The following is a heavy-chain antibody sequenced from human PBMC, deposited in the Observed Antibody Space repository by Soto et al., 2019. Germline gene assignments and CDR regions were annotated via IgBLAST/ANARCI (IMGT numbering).Heavy chain of an antibody. D-gene: IGHD2-8*01. J-gene: IGHJ3*02. CDR2: VNPSNGNT. CDR3: ARRVSAFDM. Sequence: QVHIVQSGAEVKEPGASVNISCKTSGYTFVSYAINWVRQAPGQWLEWMGWVNPSNGNTRYSQKFQGRVSITRDTSSSTAYMELSSLKSADTAVYYCARRVSAFDMWGQVTKVTVSS. V-gene: IGHV1-3*01. CDR1: GYTFVSYA.